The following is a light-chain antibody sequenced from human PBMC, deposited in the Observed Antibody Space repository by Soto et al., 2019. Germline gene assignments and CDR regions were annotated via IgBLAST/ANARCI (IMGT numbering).Light chain of an antibody. CDR3: QPSYSRVFT. J-gene: IGKJ3*01. Sequence: DIQVTQSPSSLSASVRNRVTISWRASQNIDRDLNWYQTTPGKATKLLIFAASSLQRGVPARVSGSGSGTDFTLNISSLQPDDGGTYDCQPSYSRVFTFGPGTKVDIK. CDR2: AAS. CDR1: QNIDRD. V-gene: IGKV1-39*01.